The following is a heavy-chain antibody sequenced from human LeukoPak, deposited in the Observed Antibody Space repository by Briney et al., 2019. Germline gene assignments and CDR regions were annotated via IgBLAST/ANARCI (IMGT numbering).Heavy chain of an antibody. Sequence: GGSLRLSCAASGFTFDDYAMHWVRQAPGEGLEWVSGISWNGGIIGYADSVKGRFTISRENAKNSLYLQMNSLRPEDTALYHCAKDRRAAAAGTVDYWGQGTLVTVSS. CDR1: GFTFDDYA. V-gene: IGHV3-9*01. D-gene: IGHD6-13*01. CDR2: ISWNGGII. CDR3: AKDRRAAAAGTVDY. J-gene: IGHJ4*02.